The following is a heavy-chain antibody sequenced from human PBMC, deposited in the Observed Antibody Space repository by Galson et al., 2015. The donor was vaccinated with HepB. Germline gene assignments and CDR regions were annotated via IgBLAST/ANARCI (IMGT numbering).Heavy chain of an antibody. D-gene: IGHD6-13*01. V-gene: IGHV3-33*01. CDR1: GFTFGSYG. J-gene: IGHJ4*02. CDR2: IWYDGSNK. CDR3: ARVRYSSSWYFPPDY. Sequence: SLRLSCAASGFTFGSYGMHWVRQAPGKGLEWVAVIWYDGSNKYYADSVKGRFTISRDNSKNTLYLQMNSLRAEDAAVYYCARVRYSSSWYFPPDYWGQGTLVTVSS.